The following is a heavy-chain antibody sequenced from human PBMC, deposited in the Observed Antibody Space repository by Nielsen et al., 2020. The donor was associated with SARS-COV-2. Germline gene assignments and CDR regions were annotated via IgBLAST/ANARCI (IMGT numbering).Heavy chain of an antibody. Sequence: GESLKISCAASGFTFSDYYMSWIRQAPGKGLEWLSYISSSSSYTNYADSVKGRFTISRDNAKNSLYLQMNSLRAEDTAVYYCAREGYFDYWGQGTLVTVSS. CDR2: ISSSSSYT. CDR1: GFTFSDYY. V-gene: IGHV3-11*05. CDR3: AREGYFDY. J-gene: IGHJ4*02.